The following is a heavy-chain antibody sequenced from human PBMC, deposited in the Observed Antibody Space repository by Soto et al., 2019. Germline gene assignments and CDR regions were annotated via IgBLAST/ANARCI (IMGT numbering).Heavy chain of an antibody. D-gene: IGHD3-22*01. CDR1: GGSISNYY. Sequence: SETLSLTCTVSGGSISNYYWSWVRQPPGKELEWIGYIYYSGSTNYNPSLKSRVTISVDKSKNQFSLKLSSVTAADTAVYYCARDYYDSSGYYYVGYFDYWGQGTLVTVSS. J-gene: IGHJ4*02. CDR3: ARDYYDSSGYYYVGYFDY. CDR2: IYYSGST. V-gene: IGHV4-59*12.